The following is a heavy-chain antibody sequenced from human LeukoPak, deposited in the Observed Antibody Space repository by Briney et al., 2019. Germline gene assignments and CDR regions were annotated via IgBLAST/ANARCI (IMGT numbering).Heavy chain of an antibody. J-gene: IGHJ4*02. Sequence: GASVKVSCKASGYTFTSYAIHWVRQAPGQRLEWMGWINAGNGNTKYSQKFQGRVTITRDTSASTAYMELSSLRSEDTAVYYCARGGDRNSPTKDWGQGTLVTVSS. D-gene: IGHD3-16*01. CDR3: ARGGDRNSPTKD. CDR2: INAGNGNT. V-gene: IGHV1-3*01. CDR1: GYTFTSYA.